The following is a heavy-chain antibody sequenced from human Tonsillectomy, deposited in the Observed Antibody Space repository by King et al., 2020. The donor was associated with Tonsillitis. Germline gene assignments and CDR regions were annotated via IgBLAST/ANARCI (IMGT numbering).Heavy chain of an antibody. J-gene: IGHJ3*01. CDR3: ARDGGAYYYDSSGYFPELDL. CDR1: GFTFSSYW. CDR2: INSDGSST. V-gene: IGHV3-74*01. D-gene: IGHD3-22*01. Sequence: VQLVESGGGLVQPGGSLRLSCAASGFTFSSYWMHWVRQAPGKGLVWGSRINSDGSSTSYADSVKGRFTIYRDNAKNTLYLQMNSLRAEDTAVFYCARDGGAYYYDSSGYFPELDLWGQGTMVTVSS.